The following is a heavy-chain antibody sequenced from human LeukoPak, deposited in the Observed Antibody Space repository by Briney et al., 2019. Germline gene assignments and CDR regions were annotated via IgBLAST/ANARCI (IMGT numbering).Heavy chain of an antibody. CDR3: ARFQDIVVVVAAGQYYFDY. V-gene: IGHV4-39*01. J-gene: IGHJ4*02. Sequence: SETLSLTCTVSGGSISSSSYYWGWIRQPPGKGLEWIGSIYYSGSTYYNPSLKSRVTISVDTSKNQFSLKLSSVTAADTAVYYCARFQDIVVVVAAGQYYFDYWGQGTLVTVSS. CDR1: GGSISSSSYY. CDR2: IYYSGST. D-gene: IGHD2-15*01.